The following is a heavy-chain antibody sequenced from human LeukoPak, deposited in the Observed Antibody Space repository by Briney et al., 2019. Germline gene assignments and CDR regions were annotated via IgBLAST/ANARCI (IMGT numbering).Heavy chain of an antibody. Sequence: GGSLRLSCAASGFTFSRFGMHWVRQAPGKGLEWVAFIRYDGSNKYYADSLKGRFTISRDNSKNTLYLQMNGLRAEDTAVYYCAKDSRTTYDSSWLYYFDSWGQGTLVTVSS. V-gene: IGHV3-30*02. CDR2: IRYDGSNK. J-gene: IGHJ4*02. D-gene: IGHD6-13*01. CDR3: AKDSRTTYDSSWLYYFDS. CDR1: GFTFSRFG.